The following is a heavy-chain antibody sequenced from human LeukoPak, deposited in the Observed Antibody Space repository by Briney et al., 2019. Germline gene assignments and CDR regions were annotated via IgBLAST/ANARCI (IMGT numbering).Heavy chain of an antibody. CDR2: INSDGTTT. J-gene: IGHJ5*02. CDR1: AFNFTAYW. D-gene: IGHD5-12*01. V-gene: IGHV3-74*01. Sequence: GGSLRLSCASSAFNFTAYWMHWVRHDPRQGLLWVARINSDGTTTNYADSVKGRFTISRDNAKNTLFLQMNSLRAEDTAVYFCAVSNGGYGPWGQGALVTVSS. CDR3: AVSNGGYGP.